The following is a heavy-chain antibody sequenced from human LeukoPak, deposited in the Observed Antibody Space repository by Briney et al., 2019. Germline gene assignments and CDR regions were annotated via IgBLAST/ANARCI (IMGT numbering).Heavy chain of an antibody. CDR2: INRDGSEK. CDR1: GFTLSSRW. Sequence: GGSLRLSCVVSGFTLSSRWMRWVRQAPGEGLEWMTNINRDGSEKNYVDSVKGRFTITRDNAENSLYLQMNSPKVEDSAIYYCATYDSWSGYNIAYRGQGTLVTVSS. CDR3: ATYDSWSGYNIAY. V-gene: IGHV3-7*03. D-gene: IGHD3-3*01. J-gene: IGHJ4*02.